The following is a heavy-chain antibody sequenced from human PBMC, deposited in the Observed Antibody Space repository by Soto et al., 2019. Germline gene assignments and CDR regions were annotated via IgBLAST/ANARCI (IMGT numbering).Heavy chain of an antibody. CDR2: IIPVFGKP. V-gene: IGHV1-69*12. CDR1: GGSLSNFG. CDR3: ARGDATKIVVTTYYAMDV. J-gene: IGHJ6*02. D-gene: IGHD3-22*01. Sequence: QVQLVQSGAEVKKPGSSVKVSCTASGGSLSNFGISWVRQAPGQGLEWMGAIIPVFGKPNYAQKFQDRVTINADESTTTVYMEVRSLTSEDTAVYYCARGDATKIVVTTYYAMDVWGQGTTVTVSS.